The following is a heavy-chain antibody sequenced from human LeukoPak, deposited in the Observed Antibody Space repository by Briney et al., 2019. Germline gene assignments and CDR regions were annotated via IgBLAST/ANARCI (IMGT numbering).Heavy chain of an antibody. D-gene: IGHD1-26*01. J-gene: IGHJ4*02. CDR2: INPNTGGT. CDR3: ATMGAKNFDH. V-gene: IGHV1-2*02. Sequence: ASVKVSCKASGYTFTDYYIHWVRQAPGQGLEWLGWINPNTGGTHYVQKFQDRVTMTRDRSIRTAYMEVNRLGSDDTAEYYCATMGAKNFDHWGQGTLVTVSS. CDR1: GYTFTDYY.